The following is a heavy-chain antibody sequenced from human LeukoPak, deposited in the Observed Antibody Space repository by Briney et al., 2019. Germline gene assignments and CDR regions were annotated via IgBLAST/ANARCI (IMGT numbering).Heavy chain of an antibody. Sequence: ASVKVSCKASGYTFTSYGISWVRQAPGQGLEWMGWISAYNGNTNYAQKLQGRVTMTTDTSTSTAYMELRSLRSDDTAVYYCARSHSVVRGVIGFDYWGQGTLVTVSS. J-gene: IGHJ4*02. CDR2: ISAYNGNT. CDR3: ARSHSVVRGVIGFDY. CDR1: GYTFTSYG. V-gene: IGHV1-18*01. D-gene: IGHD3-10*01.